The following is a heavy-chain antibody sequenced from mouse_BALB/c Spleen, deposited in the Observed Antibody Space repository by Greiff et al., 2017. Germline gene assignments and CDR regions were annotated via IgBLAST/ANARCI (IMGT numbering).Heavy chain of an antibody. CDR2: INPSSGYT. CDR1: GYTFTSYT. V-gene: IGHV1-4*01. Sequence: QVQLQQSGAELARPGASVKMSCKASGYTFTSYTMHWVQQRPGQGLEWIGYINPSSGYTNYNQKFKDKATLTADKSSSTAYMQLSSLTSEDSAVYYCARGGYYGDWYFDVWGAGTTVTVSS. CDR3: ARGGYYGDWYFDV. D-gene: IGHD1-1*01. J-gene: IGHJ1*01.